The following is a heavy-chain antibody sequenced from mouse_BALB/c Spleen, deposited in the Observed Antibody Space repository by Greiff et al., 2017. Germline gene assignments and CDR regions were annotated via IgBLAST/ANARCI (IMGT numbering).Heavy chain of an antibody. CDR1: GYTFTSYW. J-gene: IGHJ1*01. CDR2: INPSTGYT. Sequence: QVQLKESGAELAKPGASVKMSCKASGYTFTSYWMHWVKQRPGQGLEWIGYINPSTGYTEYNQKFKDKATLTADKSSSTAYMQLSSLTSEDSAVYSCAYYYGSRYFDVWGAGTTVTVSS. V-gene: IGHV1-7*01. CDR3: AYYYGSRYFDV. D-gene: IGHD1-1*01.